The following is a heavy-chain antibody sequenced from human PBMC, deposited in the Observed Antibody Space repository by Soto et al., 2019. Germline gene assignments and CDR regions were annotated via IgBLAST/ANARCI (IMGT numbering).Heavy chain of an antibody. CDR1: GGSIISYY. Sequence: KASETLSLTCTVSGGSIISYYWNWIRQPPGKGLEWIGYIYYSGSTNYNPSLRSRVTMSVDTSKNQFSLKVNSVTAADTAVYYCARRSRYCGGGRCNSPHAYDMWGQGTVVTVSS. J-gene: IGHJ3*02. CDR2: IYYSGST. D-gene: IGHD2-15*01. V-gene: IGHV4-59*01. CDR3: ARRSRYCGGGRCNSPHAYDM.